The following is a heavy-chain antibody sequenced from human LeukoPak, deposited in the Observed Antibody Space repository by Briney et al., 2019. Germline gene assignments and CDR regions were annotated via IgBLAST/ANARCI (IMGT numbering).Heavy chain of an antibody. Sequence: PSETLSLTCTVSGESINPYYWNWIRQSAGKGLEWIGHIYKSGTTNFNPSLTSRVTMSLDTSRNQFSLKLRSVTAADTAAYFCARSFLDYMDVWGKGTTVTVSS. J-gene: IGHJ6*03. CDR3: ARSFLDYMDV. CDR1: GESINPYY. V-gene: IGHV4-4*07. CDR2: IYKSGTT. D-gene: IGHD2/OR15-2a*01.